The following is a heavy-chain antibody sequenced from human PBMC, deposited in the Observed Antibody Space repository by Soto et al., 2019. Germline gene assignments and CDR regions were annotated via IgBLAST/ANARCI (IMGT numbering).Heavy chain of an antibody. CDR3: ARGWAYCSSTSCYNYFDY. V-gene: IGHV1-69*06. Sequence: GASVKVSCKASGGTFSSYAISWVRQAPGQGLEWMGGIIPIFGTANYAQKFQGRVTITADKSTSTAYMELSSLRSEDTAVYYCARGWAYCSSTSCYNYFDYWGQGTLVTVSS. CDR2: IIPIFGTA. J-gene: IGHJ4*02. CDR1: GGTFSSYA. D-gene: IGHD2-2*01.